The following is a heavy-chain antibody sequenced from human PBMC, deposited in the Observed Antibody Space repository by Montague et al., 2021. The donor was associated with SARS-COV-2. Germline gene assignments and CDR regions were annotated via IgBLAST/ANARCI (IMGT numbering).Heavy chain of an antibody. Sequence: SETLSLTCTVPGGSVSTYYWSWLRQPPGKGLEWIGFLYFSGSATTYNPSLKSRVTISIDTSKNQFSLNLSSVTAADTAVYFCARDRGLRGWFDPWGQGTLVAVSS. CDR1: GGSVSTYY. CDR3: ARDRGLRGWFDP. J-gene: IGHJ5*02. D-gene: IGHD3-10*01. CDR2: LYFSGSAT. V-gene: IGHV4-59*02.